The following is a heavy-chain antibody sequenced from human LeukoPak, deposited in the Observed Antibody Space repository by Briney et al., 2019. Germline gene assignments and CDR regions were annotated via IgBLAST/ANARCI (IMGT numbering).Heavy chain of an antibody. CDR2: ISSSGSTI. V-gene: IGHV3-11*04. J-gene: IGHJ5*01. D-gene: IGHD2-2*01. CDR3: ARDLASASCPCRWFDY. CDR1: GFTFSDYY. Sequence: GGSLRLSCAASGFTFSDYYMSWIRQAPGKGLEWVSYISSSGSTIYYADSVKGRFTISRDNAKNSLYLQMNSLRAEDTAVYYCARDLASASCPCRWFDYWGQGTLVTVSS.